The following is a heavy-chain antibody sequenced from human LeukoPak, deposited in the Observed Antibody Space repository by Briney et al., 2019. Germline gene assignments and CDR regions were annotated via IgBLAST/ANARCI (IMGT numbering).Heavy chain of an antibody. CDR1: GFTFSSYS. D-gene: IGHD5-18*01. V-gene: IGHV3-48*01. CDR3: AKDGGYSYGFEFDH. CDR2: ISSRSSPI. J-gene: IGHJ4*02. Sequence: GGSLRLSCAASGFTFSSYSMNWVRQAPGKGLEWVSYISSRSSPIYYADSVKGQFTISRDNSKNTLYLQMNSLRAEDTAVYYCAKDGGYSYGFEFDHWGQGTLVTVSS.